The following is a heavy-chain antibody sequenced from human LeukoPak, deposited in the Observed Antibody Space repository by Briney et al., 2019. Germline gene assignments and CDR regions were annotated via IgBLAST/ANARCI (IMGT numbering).Heavy chain of an antibody. V-gene: IGHV3-49*04. CDR1: GFTFNNYA. CDR3: IRDYYYYDHISAFDI. J-gene: IGHJ3*02. D-gene: IGHD3-22*01. Sequence: GGSLRLSCAASGFTFNNYAMSWVRQAPGMGLEWVGFIRSKAYGGTTEYAASVKGRFTISRDDSKSIAYLQMNSLKTEDTAVYYCIRDYYYYDHISAFDIWGQGTMVTVSS. CDR2: IRSKAYGGTT.